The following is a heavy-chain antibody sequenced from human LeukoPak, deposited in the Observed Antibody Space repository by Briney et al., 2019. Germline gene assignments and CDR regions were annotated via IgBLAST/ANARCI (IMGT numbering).Heavy chain of an antibody. CDR1: GGSISSYY. J-gene: IGHJ4*02. V-gene: IGHV4-59*01. CDR3: AREGMGFDY. CDR2: IYYSGST. Sequence: SETLSLTCTVSGGSISSYYWSWIRQPPGKGLEWIGYIYYSGSTNYNPSLKSRVTISVDTSKNQFSLKPSSVTAADTAVYYCAREGMGFDYWGQGTLVTVSS. D-gene: IGHD2-8*01.